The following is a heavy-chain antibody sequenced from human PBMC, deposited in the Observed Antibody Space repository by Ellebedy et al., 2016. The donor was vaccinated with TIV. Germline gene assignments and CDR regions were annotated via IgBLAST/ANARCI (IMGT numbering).Heavy chain of an antibody. CDR2: MNPNSGST. CDR1: GGTFSSYA. V-gene: IGHV1-8*02. J-gene: IGHJ2*01. CDR3: ARGSLTYSSRGNWYFDL. D-gene: IGHD6-13*01. Sequence: ASVKVSCKASGGTFSSYAINWVRQATGQGLEWMGWMNPNSGSTGYAQKFQGRVTMTRNTSISTAYMELSSLRSEDTAVYYCARGSLTYSSRGNWYFDLWGRGTLVTVSS.